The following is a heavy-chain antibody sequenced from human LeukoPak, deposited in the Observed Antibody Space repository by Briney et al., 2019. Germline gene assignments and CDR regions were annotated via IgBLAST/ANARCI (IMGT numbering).Heavy chain of an antibody. CDR3: AGQWAVADTRRFAI. V-gene: IGHV4-38-2*02. CDR2: LYSTGTT. Sequence: SETLSLTCTVSGNFISSGFYWVWLRQTPGKGLQWIGSLYSTGTTYYNPSLAGRVTVSTDSSKNQLSLKLRSVTAADTAVYYCAGQWAVADTRRFAIWGQGSRVTVSS. D-gene: IGHD6-19*01. J-gene: IGHJ3*02. CDR1: GNFISSGFY.